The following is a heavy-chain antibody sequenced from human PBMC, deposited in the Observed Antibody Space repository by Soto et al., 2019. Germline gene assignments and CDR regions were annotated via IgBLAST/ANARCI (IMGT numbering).Heavy chain of an antibody. CDR3: ATMERLFDY. J-gene: IGHJ4*02. CDR2: ISYDGSDK. D-gene: IGHD3-3*01. CDR1: GFTFSDYG. Sequence: QLQLVESGGGVVQPGRSLRLSCAASGFTFSDYGMHWVRQAPGTGLEWVAVISYDGSDKYYADSVKGRFTISRDNSKNRLYLQINSLRAEDTAVYYCATMERLFDYWGQGTLVTVSS. V-gene: IGHV3-30*03.